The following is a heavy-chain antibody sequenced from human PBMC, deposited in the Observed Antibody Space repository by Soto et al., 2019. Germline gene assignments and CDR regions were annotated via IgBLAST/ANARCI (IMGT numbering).Heavy chain of an antibody. D-gene: IGHD2-21*02. CDR2: IIPIFGTA. Sequence: QVQLVQSGAEVKKPGSSMKVSCKASGGTFSSYAISWVRQAPGQGLEWMGGIIPIFGTANYAQKFQGRVTITADESTSTAYMELSSLRSEDTAVYYCARGSYCGGDCYSGSSYFDYWGQGTLVTVSS. J-gene: IGHJ4*02. V-gene: IGHV1-69*01. CDR3: ARGSYCGGDCYSGSSYFDY. CDR1: GGTFSSYA.